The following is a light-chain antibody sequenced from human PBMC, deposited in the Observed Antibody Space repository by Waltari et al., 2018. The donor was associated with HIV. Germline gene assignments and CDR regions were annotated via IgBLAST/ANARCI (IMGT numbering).Light chain of an antibody. Sequence: QSALTQPASVSGFPGQSITIPSTGTSSDVGSYNFFSWYQQHPGKAPKLLIYDVSKRPSGVSNRFSGSKSGNTASLTISGLQAEDEADYYCCSYAGSNTYLFGTGTEVTVL. V-gene: IGLV2-23*02. CDR2: DVS. CDR3: CSYAGSNTYL. J-gene: IGLJ1*01. CDR1: SSDVGSYNF.